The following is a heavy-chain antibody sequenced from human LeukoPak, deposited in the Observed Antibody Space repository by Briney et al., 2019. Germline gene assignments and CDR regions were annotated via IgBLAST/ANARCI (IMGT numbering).Heavy chain of an antibody. CDR2: ISFDGTIK. Sequence: PGRSLRLSCAASGFTFSSYGIHWVRQAPGKGLEWVAVISFDGTIKYYADSVKGRFTISRDNSKNTLSLQMNSLRAEDTAVYYCARLMGSYLDCWGQGTLVTVSS. V-gene: IGHV3-33*08. CDR1: GFTFSSYG. J-gene: IGHJ4*02. CDR3: ARLMGSYLDC. D-gene: IGHD3-10*01.